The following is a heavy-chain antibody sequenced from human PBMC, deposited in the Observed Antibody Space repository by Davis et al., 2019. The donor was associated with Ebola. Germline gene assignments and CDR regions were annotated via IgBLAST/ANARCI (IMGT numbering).Heavy chain of an antibody. CDR1: GNTFIGHY. D-gene: IGHD2-2*01. V-gene: IGHV1-69*13. CDR3: ARVRGYCSSTSCQAYGMDV. CDR2: FIPVYGAA. Sequence: SVKVSCKASGNTFIGHYLHWVRQAPGQGLEWMGGFIPVYGAANYAQKFQGRVTITADESASTAYMELSSLTSENTAVYYCARVRGYCSSTSCQAYGMDVWGQGTTVTVSS. J-gene: IGHJ6*02.